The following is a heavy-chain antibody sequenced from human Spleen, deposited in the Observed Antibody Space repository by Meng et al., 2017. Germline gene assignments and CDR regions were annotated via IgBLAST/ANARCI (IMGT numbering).Heavy chain of an antibody. V-gene: IGHV1-2*02. CDR1: RYTFTDYS. Sequence: QGQRVRLGVKGKKPWASVKVSCKASRYTFTDYSLHWVRQVPGQGLEWMGWINPNNGDTNYAQNFQGRVTMTRDTSISTAYMELSGLRSDDTAMYYCARDEDISAAGKLFGDYWGQGTLVTVSS. J-gene: IGHJ4*02. D-gene: IGHD6-25*01. CDR3: ARDEDISAAGKLFGDY. CDR2: INPNNGDT.